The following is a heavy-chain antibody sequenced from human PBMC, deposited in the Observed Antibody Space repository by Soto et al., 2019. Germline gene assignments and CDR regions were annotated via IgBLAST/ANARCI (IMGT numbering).Heavy chain of an antibody. CDR2: INDSGNI. J-gene: IGHJ6*03. CDR3: ARGLIIWFGELSPRGGYYYYMDV. CDR1: GGSFSGYQ. V-gene: IGHV4-34*01. Sequence: QVQLQQWGAGLLKPSETLSLTCAVYGGSFSGYQWTWIRQTPGKRLEWIGEINDSGNINYNPSLKSRITILVNTAKKQISLKLSSLAAADPAVYYCARGLIIWFGELSPRGGYYYYMDVWGKGTTVTVSS. D-gene: IGHD3-10*01.